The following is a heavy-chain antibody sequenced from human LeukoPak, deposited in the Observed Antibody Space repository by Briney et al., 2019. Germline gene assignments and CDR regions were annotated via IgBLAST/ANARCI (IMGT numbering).Heavy chain of an antibody. CDR2: INPKSGGT. V-gene: IGHV1-2*02. CDR3: ARSGMVTDFDY. Sequence: ASVKVSCKASGYTFTGYYMHWVRQAPGQGLEWMGWINPKSGGTNCAQKFQGRVTMTRDTSISTAYMELSRLRSDDTAVYYCARSGMVTDFDYWGQGTLITVSS. CDR1: GYTFTGYY. J-gene: IGHJ4*02. D-gene: IGHD5-18*01.